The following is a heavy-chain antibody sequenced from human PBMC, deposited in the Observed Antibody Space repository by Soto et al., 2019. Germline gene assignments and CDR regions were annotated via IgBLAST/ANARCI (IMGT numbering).Heavy chain of an antibody. V-gene: IGHV3-53*01. CDR1: GFSVSNNY. D-gene: IGHD3-22*01. CDR2: IYTGGAT. J-gene: IGHJ3*02. CDR3: ARGNYDSSGYRNAFDI. Sequence: PGGSLRLSCAASGFSVSNNYMTWVRQAPGKGLEWVSIIYTGGATYYADSVKGRFTISRDNSKNTLYLQMNSLRAEDTAVYYCARGNYDSSGYRNAFDIWGQGTMVT.